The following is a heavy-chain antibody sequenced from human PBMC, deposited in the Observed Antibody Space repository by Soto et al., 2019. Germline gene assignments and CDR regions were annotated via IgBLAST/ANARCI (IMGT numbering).Heavy chain of an antibody. D-gene: IGHD5-12*01. Sequence: SVKVSCKASGGTFSSYAISWVRQAPGQGLEWMGGIIPIFGTANYAQKFQGRVTITADESTSTAYMELSSLRSEDTTVYYCASKSRDGYRRPRARVDYWGQGTLVTVSS. CDR1: GGTFSSYA. J-gene: IGHJ4*02. CDR3: ASKSRDGYRRPRARVDY. CDR2: IIPIFGTA. V-gene: IGHV1-69*13.